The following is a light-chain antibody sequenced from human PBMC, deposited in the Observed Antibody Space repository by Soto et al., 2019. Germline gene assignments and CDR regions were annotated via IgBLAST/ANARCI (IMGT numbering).Light chain of an antibody. J-gene: IGLJ2*01. CDR3: CSYAGSRTSYVL. Sequence: QSVLTQPASVSGSPGQSITISCTGTSGDVEIYNLVSWYQQHPGKAPKIMIYEVNKRPSGVSNRFSGSKSGNTASLTISGLQADDEADDYCCSYAGSRTSYVLFGGGTKLTVL. CDR2: EVN. V-gene: IGLV2-23*02. CDR1: SGDVEIYNL.